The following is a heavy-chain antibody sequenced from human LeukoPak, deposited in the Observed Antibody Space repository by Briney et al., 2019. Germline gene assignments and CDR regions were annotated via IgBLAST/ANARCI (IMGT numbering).Heavy chain of an antibody. V-gene: IGHV3-33*01. CDR3: AREISMFVNAFDL. Sequence: GGSLRLSCEASGFSFSNSGMHWVRQAPGKGLEWVAVIWYDGSNEYYADAVKGRFTISRDNSKNTANLQMNSLRVEDTSVYFCAREISMFVNAFDLWGQGTLVTVTS. CDR2: IWYDGSNE. D-gene: IGHD3-10*02. CDR1: GFSFSNSG. J-gene: IGHJ3*01.